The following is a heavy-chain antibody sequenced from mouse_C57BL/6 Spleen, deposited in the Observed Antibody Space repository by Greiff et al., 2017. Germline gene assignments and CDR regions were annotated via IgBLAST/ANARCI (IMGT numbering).Heavy chain of an antibody. CDR3: ARRWLESSYYYAMDY. J-gene: IGHJ4*01. V-gene: IGHV1-18*01. CDR2: INPNNGGT. Sequence: EVQRVESGPELVKPGASVKIPCKASGYTFTDYNMDWVKQSHGKSLEWIGDINPNNGGTIYNQKFKGKATLTVDKSSSTAYMELRSLTSEDTAVYYCARRWLESSYYYAMDYWGQGTSVTVSS. CDR1: GYTFTDYN. D-gene: IGHD2-3*01.